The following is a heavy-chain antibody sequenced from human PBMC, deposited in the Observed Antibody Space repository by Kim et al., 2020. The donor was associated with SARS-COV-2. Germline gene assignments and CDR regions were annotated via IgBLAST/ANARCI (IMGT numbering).Heavy chain of an antibody. CDR2: ISWNSGSI. Sequence: GGSLRLSCAASGFTFGDYAMHWVRQAPGKGLEWVSGISWNSGSIGYADSVKGRFTISRDNAKNSLYLQMNSLRAEDTALYYCAKDLNYGDPRDYYYGMDVWGQGTTVTVSS. V-gene: IGHV3-9*01. J-gene: IGHJ6*02. CDR1: GFTFGDYA. CDR3: AKDLNYGDPRDYYYGMDV. D-gene: IGHD4-17*01.